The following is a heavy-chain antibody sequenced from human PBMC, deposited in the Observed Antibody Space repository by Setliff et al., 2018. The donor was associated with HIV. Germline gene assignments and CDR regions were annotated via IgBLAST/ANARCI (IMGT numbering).Heavy chain of an antibody. D-gene: IGHD2-15*01. CDR2: IRHDGINE. V-gene: IGHV3-30*02. Sequence: GWSLRLSCAASGFTFSSYGMHWVRQAPGKGLEGVTFIRHDGINEDYRDSVKGRFSVSRDNSKNTVFLQMNSLRVEDTALYYCARGVPGICSGGTCYLEYWGQGALVTVSS. J-gene: IGHJ4*02. CDR1: GFTFSSYG. CDR3: ARGVPGICSGGTCYLEY.